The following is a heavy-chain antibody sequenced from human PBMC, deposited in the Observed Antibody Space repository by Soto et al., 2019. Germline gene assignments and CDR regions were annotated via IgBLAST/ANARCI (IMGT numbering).Heavy chain of an antibody. CDR1: GFTFSRYS. V-gene: IGHV3-21*01. Sequence: GGSLRLSCAASGFTFSRYSMNWVRQAPGKGLEWVSSISSTTNYIYYADSMKGRFTVSRDNATNSVYLDMNSLSAEDTALYDCVRESEYLTPNFDYWGQGTQVTVSS. CDR3: VRESEYLTPNFDY. D-gene: IGHD2-2*01. J-gene: IGHJ4*02. CDR2: ISSTTNYI.